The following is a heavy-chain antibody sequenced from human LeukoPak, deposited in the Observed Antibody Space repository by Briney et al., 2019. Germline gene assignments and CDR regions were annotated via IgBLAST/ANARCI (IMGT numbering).Heavy chain of an antibody. CDR1: GRSISSGSYY. CDR3: ARAPRAAVVTAYYDYYHMDV. CDR2: IYTSGST. J-gene: IGHJ6*03. D-gene: IGHD4-23*01. Sequence: SETLSLTCTVSGRSISSGSYYWRWIRKPAGKGLEWNGRIYTSGSTYYNPSLKSRVTISVDTTKTQFSLMLSSVTAADTPVYDCARAPRAAVVTAYYDYYHMDVWGKGTTVTVSS. V-gene: IGHV4-61*02.